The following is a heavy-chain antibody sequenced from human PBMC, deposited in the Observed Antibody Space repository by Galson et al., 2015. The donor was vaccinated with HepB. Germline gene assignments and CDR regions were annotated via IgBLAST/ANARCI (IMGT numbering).Heavy chain of an antibody. CDR3: ARAVTLLRYSLPAIDY. CDR1: GGSISSGDYY. D-gene: IGHD1-1*01. CDR2: IYYSGST. J-gene: IGHJ4*02. Sequence: TLSLTCTVSGGSISSGDYYWSWIRQPPGRGLEWIGYIYYSGSTYYNPSLKSRVTISVDTSKNQFSLKLSSVTAADTAVYYCARAVTLLRYSLPAIDYWGQGTLVTVSS. V-gene: IGHV4-30-4*01.